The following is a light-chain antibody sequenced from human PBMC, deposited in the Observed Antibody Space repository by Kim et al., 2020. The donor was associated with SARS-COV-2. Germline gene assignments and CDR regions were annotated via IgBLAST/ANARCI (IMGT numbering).Light chain of an antibody. V-gene: IGLV1-44*01. CDR1: SSNIGSNT. J-gene: IGLJ2*01. CDR2: SNN. Sequence: ELTQPPSASGTPGQRVTISCSGSSSNIGSNTVNWYQQLPGTAPKLLIYSNNQRPSGVPDRFPGSKSGTSASLAISGLQSEDEADYYCAAWDDSLNGPVFGVWTQLTVL. CDR3: AAWDDSLNGPV.